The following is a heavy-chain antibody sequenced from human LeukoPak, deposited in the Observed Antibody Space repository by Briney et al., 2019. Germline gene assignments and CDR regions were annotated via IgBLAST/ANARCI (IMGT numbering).Heavy chain of an antibody. CDR2: ISGSGGST. CDR3: AKEERSRGYSYGPFDY. D-gene: IGHD5-18*01. J-gene: IGHJ4*02. V-gene: IGHV3-23*01. Sequence: GGSLRLSCAASGFTFSSYGMSWVRQAPGKGLEWVSAISGSGGSTYYADSVKGRFTISRDNSKNTLYLQMNSLRAEDTAVYYCAKEERSRGYSYGPFDYWGQGTLVTVSS. CDR1: GFTFSSYG.